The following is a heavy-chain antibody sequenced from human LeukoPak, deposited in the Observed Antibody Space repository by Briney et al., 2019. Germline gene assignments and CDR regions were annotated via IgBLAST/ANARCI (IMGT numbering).Heavy chain of an antibody. CDR3: ASVRFGEFQPTDY. V-gene: IGHV4-30-2*01. J-gene: IGHJ4*02. CDR2: IYHSGST. CDR1: GGSMSTYC. Sequence: SETLSLTCTVSGGSMSTYCWSWIRQPPGKGLEWIGYIYHSGSTYYNPSLKSRVTISVDRSKNQFSLKLSSVTAADTAVYYCASVRFGEFQPTDYWGQGTLVTVSS. D-gene: IGHD3-10*01.